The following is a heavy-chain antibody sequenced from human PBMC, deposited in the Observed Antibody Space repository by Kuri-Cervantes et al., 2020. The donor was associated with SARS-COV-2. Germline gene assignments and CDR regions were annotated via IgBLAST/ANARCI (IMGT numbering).Heavy chain of an antibody. Sequence: GESLKISCAASGFTFSSYAMHWVRQAPGKGLEWVSSISSSSSYIYYADSVKGRFTISRDNAKNSLYLQMNSLSAEDTAVYYCARALPEGVGATSRRRGFDYWGQGTLVTVSS. CDR2: ISSSSSYI. D-gene: IGHD1-26*01. J-gene: IGHJ4*02. V-gene: IGHV3-21*01. CDR3: ARALPEGVGATSRRRGFDY. CDR1: GFTFSSYA.